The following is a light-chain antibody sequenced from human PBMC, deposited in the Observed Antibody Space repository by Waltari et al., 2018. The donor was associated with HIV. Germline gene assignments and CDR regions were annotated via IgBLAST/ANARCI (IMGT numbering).Light chain of an antibody. Sequence: QSALTQPRPVSGSPGQPVPISCTGTSSDVGGYNYVSWYQQHPGKAPKLMIYDVSKRPSGVPDRFSGSKSGNTASLTISGLQAEDEADYYCCSYAGSYTFGVFGGGTKLTVL. V-gene: IGLV2-11*01. CDR2: DVS. CDR1: SSDVGGYNY. CDR3: CSYAGSYTFGV. J-gene: IGLJ3*02.